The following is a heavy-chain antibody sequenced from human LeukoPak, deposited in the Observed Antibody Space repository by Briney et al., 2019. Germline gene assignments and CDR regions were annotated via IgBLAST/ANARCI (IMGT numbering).Heavy chain of an antibody. CDR3: AKEHCSSTSCFFGY. V-gene: IGHV3-9*01. J-gene: IGHJ4*02. CDR2: ISWNSGSI. D-gene: IGHD2-2*01. Sequence: QPGRSLRLSCAASGFTFDDYAMHWVRQAPGKGLEWVSGISWNSGSIGYADSVKGRFTISRDNAKNSLYLQMNSLRAEDTALYYCAKEHCSSTSCFFGYWGQGTLVTVSS. CDR1: GFTFDDYA.